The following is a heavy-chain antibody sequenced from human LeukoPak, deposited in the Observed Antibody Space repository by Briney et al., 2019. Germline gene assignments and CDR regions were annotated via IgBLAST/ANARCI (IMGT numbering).Heavy chain of an antibody. V-gene: IGHV4-39*01. D-gene: IGHD1-26*01. CDR2: IYKSGST. Sequence: SETLSLTCTVSRDAISITSYYSGCIRQPPGKGLEWIGSIYKSGSTYYNPSLKSRVTISVDTSKNQFSLKLSSVTAADTAVYYSARLWGYCCGYLDYRGQGTLVTVSS. CDR1: RDAISITSYY. J-gene: IGHJ4*02. CDR3: ARLWGYCCGYLDY.